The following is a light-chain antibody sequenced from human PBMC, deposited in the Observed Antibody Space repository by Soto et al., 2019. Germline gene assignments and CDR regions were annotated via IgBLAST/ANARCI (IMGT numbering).Light chain of an antibody. CDR2: DVS. V-gene: IGLV2-14*01. J-gene: IGLJ2*01. CDR1: SSDVGGYNY. Sequence: QAVLTQPASVYGSPGQSITISCTGTSSDVGGYNYVSWYQQHPGKAPKLMIYDVSNRPSGVSNRFSGSKSGNTASLTISGLQAEDEADYYCRSYTSSSTVVFGGGTKLTVL. CDR3: RSYTSSSTVV.